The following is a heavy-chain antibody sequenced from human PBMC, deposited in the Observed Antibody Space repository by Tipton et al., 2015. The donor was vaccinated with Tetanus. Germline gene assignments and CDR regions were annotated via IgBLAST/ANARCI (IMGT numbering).Heavy chain of an antibody. V-gene: IGHV4-31*03. CDR3: ARVDDSVWGSPFDP. J-gene: IGHJ5*02. CDR1: GGPVNSDDYY. CDR2: IFHTGGA. D-gene: IGHD3-16*01. Sequence: TLSLTCTVSGGPVNSDDYYWTWIRQHPGKGLDWIGYIFHTGGADYNPSLKSRATISIDTSKNQFSLKLSSVTAADTAVYYCARVDDSVWGSPFDPWGQGVLVTVSS.